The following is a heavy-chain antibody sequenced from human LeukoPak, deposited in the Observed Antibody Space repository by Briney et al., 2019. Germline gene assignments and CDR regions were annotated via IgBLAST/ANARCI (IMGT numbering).Heavy chain of an antibody. CDR2: MSHDGSNI. CDR1: GFSLSNHA. Sequence: GGSLRLSCAASGFSLSNHAIHWVRRAPGQGRKWLTLMSHDGSNIQYLDSVKGRFTISRDNSRNTVYLHMNSLRDEDTAMYYCARGDGPGSYLIDYWGQGTLVTVSS. CDR3: ARGDGPGSYLIDY. V-gene: IGHV3-30*04. J-gene: IGHJ4*02. D-gene: IGHD3-10*01.